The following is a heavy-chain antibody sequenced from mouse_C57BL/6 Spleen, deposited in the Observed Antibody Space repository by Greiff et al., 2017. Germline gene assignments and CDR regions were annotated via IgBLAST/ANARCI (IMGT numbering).Heavy chain of an antibody. D-gene: IGHD1-1*01. J-gene: IGHJ1*03. CDR3: TVYYYGSSYDWYFDV. Sequence: EVQLQQSGGGLVQPGGSMKLSCVASGFTFSNYWMNWVRQSPEKGLEWVAQIRLKSDNYATHYAESVKGRFTISRDDSKSSVYLQMNNLRAEDTGIYYCTVYYYGSSYDWYFDVWGTGTTVTVSS. CDR1: GFTFSNYW. CDR2: IRLKSDNYAT. V-gene: IGHV6-3*01.